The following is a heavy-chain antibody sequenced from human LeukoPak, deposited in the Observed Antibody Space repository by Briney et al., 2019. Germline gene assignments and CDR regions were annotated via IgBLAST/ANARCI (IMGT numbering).Heavy chain of an antibody. CDR2: ISSNGGRT. Sequence: GGSLRLSCSASGFAFGDYAIHWVRQAPGKGLEYVSAISSNGGRTYYADSVKGRFTISRDNSKNMLYLQMSSLRAEDTALYYCVKMGGYCSTTNCWVGWGQGTLVTVSS. D-gene: IGHD2-2*01. V-gene: IGHV3-64D*06. CDR1: GFAFGDYA. CDR3: VKMGGYCSTTNCWVG. J-gene: IGHJ4*02.